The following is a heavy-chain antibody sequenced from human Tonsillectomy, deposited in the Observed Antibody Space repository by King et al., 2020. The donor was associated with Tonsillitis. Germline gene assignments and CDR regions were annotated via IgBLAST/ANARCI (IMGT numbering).Heavy chain of an antibody. D-gene: IGHD6-13*01. V-gene: IGHV4-39*01. J-gene: IGHJ4*02. CDR1: GGSISSSSYY. CDR3: ASSAAGLNSFDY. CDR2: IYYSGST. Sequence: QLQESGPGLVKPSETLSLTCTVSGGSISSSSYYWGWIRQPPGKGLEWIGSIYYSGSTYYNPSLKSRVTISVDTSKNQFSLKLSSVTAADTAVYYCASSAAGLNSFDYWGQGTLVTVSS.